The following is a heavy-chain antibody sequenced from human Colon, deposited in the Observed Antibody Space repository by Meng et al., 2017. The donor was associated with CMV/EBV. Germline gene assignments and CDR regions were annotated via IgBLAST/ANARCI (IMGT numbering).Heavy chain of an antibody. Sequence: SETLSLTCTVSGGSMSSGNFYWNWIRQPPGKGLEWIGYIYYSGITYYNPSLRGRVTISVDTSKNQFSLRLTSVTAADTAVYYCARALRLGESPWGQGTLVTVSS. J-gene: IGHJ4*02. CDR1: GGSMSSGNFY. CDR3: ARALRLGESP. V-gene: IGHV4-30-4*08. CDR2: IYYSGIT. D-gene: IGHD3-16*01.